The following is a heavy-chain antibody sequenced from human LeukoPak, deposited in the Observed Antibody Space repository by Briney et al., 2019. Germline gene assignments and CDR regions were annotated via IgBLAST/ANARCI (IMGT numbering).Heavy chain of an antibody. Sequence: GGSLRLSCAASGFTFSNYAMSWVRQAPGKGLEWVSFISGSGGSTYYADSVKGRFTISRDNSKNTLYLQMNSLRVEDTAVYYCARPLTMIVVLTQDAFDIWGQGTRVTVS. D-gene: IGHD3-22*01. CDR1: GFTFSNYA. CDR2: ISGSGGST. CDR3: ARPLTMIVVLTQDAFDI. V-gene: IGHV3-23*01. J-gene: IGHJ3*02.